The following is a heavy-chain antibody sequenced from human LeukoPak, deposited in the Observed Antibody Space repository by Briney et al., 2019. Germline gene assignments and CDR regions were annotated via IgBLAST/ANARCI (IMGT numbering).Heavy chain of an antibody. J-gene: IGHJ4*02. V-gene: IGHV3-21*01. D-gene: IGHD5-12*01. CDR1: GFTFSSYS. CDR2: ISPTSSYI. Sequence: GGSLRLSCAASGFTFSSYSMNWVRQAPGKGLEWVSSISPTSSYIYYADSLKGRFTISRDNAKNSLYLQMNSLRAEDTAVYYCARDSPALATSFDYWGQGTLVTVSS. CDR3: ARDSPALATSFDY.